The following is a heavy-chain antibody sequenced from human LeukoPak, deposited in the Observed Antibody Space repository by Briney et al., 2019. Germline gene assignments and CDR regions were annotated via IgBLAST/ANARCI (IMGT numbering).Heavy chain of an antibody. V-gene: IGHV4-59*01. J-gene: IGHJ6*02. Sequence: SETLSLTCTVSGGSISSYYWSWIRQPPGKGLEWIGYIYYSGSTNYNPSLKSRVTISVDTSKNQFSLKLSSVTAADTAVYYCARGYGFMVSLYGMDVWGQGTTVTVSS. D-gene: IGHD3-16*01. CDR1: GGSISSYY. CDR3: ARGYGFMVSLYGMDV. CDR2: IYYSGST.